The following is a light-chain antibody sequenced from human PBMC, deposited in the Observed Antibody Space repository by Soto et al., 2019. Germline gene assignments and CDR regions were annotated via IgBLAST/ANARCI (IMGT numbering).Light chain of an antibody. CDR3: SSYTSSTTPYV. J-gene: IGLJ1*01. CDR1: SSEVGGYNF. Sequence: QSVLTQPASMSGSPGQSITISCTGTSSEVGGYNFVSWFQHHPGKAPKLIIYDVSNRPSGVSNRFSGSKSGNTASLTIFGLQAEDEADFYCSSYTSSTTPYVFGTGTKVTVL. CDR2: DVS. V-gene: IGLV2-14*03.